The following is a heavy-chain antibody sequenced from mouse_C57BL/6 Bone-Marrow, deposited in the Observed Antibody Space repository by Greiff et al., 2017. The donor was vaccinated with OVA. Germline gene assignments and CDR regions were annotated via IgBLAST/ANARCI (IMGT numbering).Heavy chain of an antibody. D-gene: IGHD2-2*01. CDR1: GFTFSSYG. Sequence: EVNVVESGGDLVKPGGSLKLSCAASGFTFSSYGMSWVRQTPDKRLEWVATISSGGSYTYYPDSVKGRFTISRDNAKNTLYLQMSSLKSEDTAMYYCARRRLRRDFDYWGQGTTLTVSS. CDR3: ARRRLRRDFDY. CDR2: ISSGGSYT. V-gene: IGHV5-6*02. J-gene: IGHJ2*01.